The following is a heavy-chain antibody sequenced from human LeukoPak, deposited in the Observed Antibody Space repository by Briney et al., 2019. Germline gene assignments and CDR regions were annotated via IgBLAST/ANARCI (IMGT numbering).Heavy chain of an antibody. Sequence: ASVKVSCKASGYTFTNYGISWVRQAPGQGLEWMGWISAYNGNTKYAQKLQGRVTMTTDTSTSTAYMELRSLSSDDTAVYYCAREGPGRYFDYWGQGTLVTVSS. D-gene: IGHD1-26*01. J-gene: IGHJ4*02. CDR2: ISAYNGNT. CDR1: GYTFTNYG. CDR3: AREGPGRYFDY. V-gene: IGHV1-18*01.